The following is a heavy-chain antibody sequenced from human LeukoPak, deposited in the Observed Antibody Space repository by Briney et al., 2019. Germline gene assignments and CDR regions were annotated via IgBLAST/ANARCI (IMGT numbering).Heavy chain of an antibody. J-gene: IGHJ4*02. CDR2: VSGNGGAT. D-gene: IGHD3-22*01. V-gene: IGHV3-23*01. CDR3: AKDSGRKYYYDSSYDY. Sequence: GGSLRLSCVASGFTFSTFAMTWVRQAPGKGLEWVSTVSGNGGATFYADSVKGRFTVSRDNAKNTLYLQMNSLRAEDTAVYYCAKDSGRKYYYDSSYDYWGQGTLVTVSS. CDR1: GFTFSTFA.